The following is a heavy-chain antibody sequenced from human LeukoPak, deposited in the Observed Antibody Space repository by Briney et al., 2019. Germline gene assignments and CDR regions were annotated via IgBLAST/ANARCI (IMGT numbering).Heavy chain of an antibody. J-gene: IGHJ4*02. CDR3: ARYSSGFLDS. CDR1: GFTFSSFG. Sequence: GRSLRLSCAASGFTFSSFGMHWVRQAPGKGLEWVAVIWSDGSNKYYADPVKGRFTISRDNSKNTLYLQMNSLRAEDTAVYYCARYSSGFLDSWGQGTLVTVSS. V-gene: IGHV3-33*01. D-gene: IGHD6-19*01. CDR2: IWSDGSNK.